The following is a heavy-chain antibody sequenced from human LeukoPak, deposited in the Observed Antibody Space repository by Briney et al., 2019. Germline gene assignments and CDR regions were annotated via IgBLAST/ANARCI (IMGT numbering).Heavy chain of an antibody. CDR1: GGSISSGSYY. V-gene: IGHV4-61*02. CDR3: AREGATDFWSGYYRDDYYYMDV. J-gene: IGHJ6*03. CDR2: IYTSGST. D-gene: IGHD3-3*01. Sequence: SQTLSLTCAVSGGSISSGSYYWSWIRQPAGKGLEWIGRIYTSGSTNYNPSLKSRVTISVDTSKNQFSLKLSSVTAADTAVYYCAREGATDFWSGYYRDDYYYMDVWGKGTTVTVSS.